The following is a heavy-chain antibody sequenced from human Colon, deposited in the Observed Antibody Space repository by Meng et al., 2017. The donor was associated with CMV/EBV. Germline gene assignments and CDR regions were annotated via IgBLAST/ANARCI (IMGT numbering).Heavy chain of an antibody. CDR1: GFSLMTYT. CDR3: ATAGGYSNNVYGVDP. Sequence: GASLKISCTASGFSLMTYTMIWVRQAPGKGLEWVTSINSNGRGSFYADSVKGRFTVSRDNAKKSVYLEMNSLRGDDTAVYYCATAGGYSNNVYGVDPWGQGTLVTVSS. D-gene: IGHD2-8*01. CDR2: INSNGRGS. J-gene: IGHJ5*02. V-gene: IGHV3-21*01.